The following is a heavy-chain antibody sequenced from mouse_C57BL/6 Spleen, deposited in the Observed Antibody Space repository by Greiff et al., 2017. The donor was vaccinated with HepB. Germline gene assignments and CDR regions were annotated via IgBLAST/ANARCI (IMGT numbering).Heavy chain of an antibody. CDR3: ARGWLRKFAFAY. J-gene: IGHJ3*01. CDR2: ISYSGST. CDR1: GYSITSGYD. D-gene: IGHD2-2*01. V-gene: IGHV3-1*01. Sequence: EVKVEESGPGMVKPSQSLSLTCTVTGYSITSGYDWHWIRHFPGNKLEWMGYISYSGSTNYNPSLKSRISITHDTSKNHFFLKLNSVTTEDTATYYCARGWLRKFAFAYWGQGTLVTVSA.